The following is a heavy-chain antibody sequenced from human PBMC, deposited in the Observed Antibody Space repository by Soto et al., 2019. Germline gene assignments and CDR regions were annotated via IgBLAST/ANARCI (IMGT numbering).Heavy chain of an antibody. CDR3: AREGYCTSTTRDTEKFFDFYGMDV. CDR2: ISGYNGDT. J-gene: IGHJ6*02. D-gene: IGHD2-2*01. CDR1: GYTFINHG. V-gene: IGHV1-18*01. Sequence: QVQLVQSGAEVKKPGASVKVSCKASGYTFINHGLSWVRQAPGQGLEWMGWISGYNGDTKFAQKIQGRVTMTRDTSTSTAYMELSSLISDDTDVYYCAREGYCTSTTRDTEKFFDFYGMDVWGQGTTVTVSS.